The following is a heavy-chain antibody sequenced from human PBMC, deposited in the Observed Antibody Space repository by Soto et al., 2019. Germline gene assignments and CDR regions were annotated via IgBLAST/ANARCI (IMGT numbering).Heavy chain of an antibody. J-gene: IGHJ4*02. CDR3: AKTSSASGRECPGH. V-gene: IGHV3-23*01. CDR1: GFTFSSYG. CDR2: ISGSGCST. Sequence: GGSLRLSCEASGFTFSSYGMTWVRQAPGKGLEWVSAISGSGCSTFYADSLGGRFTISRDNSKNILYLEMKSLRAGDTAMYYCAKTSSASGRECPGHWGQGAQVTVSS. D-gene: IGHD6-6*01.